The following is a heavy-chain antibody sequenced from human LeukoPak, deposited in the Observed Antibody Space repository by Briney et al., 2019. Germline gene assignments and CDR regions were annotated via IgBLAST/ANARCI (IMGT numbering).Heavy chain of an antibody. D-gene: IGHD3-16*02. J-gene: IGHJ4*02. CDR3: ARAYQRLGELSLPNY. V-gene: IGHV7-4-1*02. Sequence: VSVKVSCKASGYTFTNYAMNWVRQAPGQGLEWMGWIHPSTGNPTYAQGFTGRFVFSLDTSVSTTYLQISSLKAEDTAVYYCARAYQRLGELSLPNYWGQGTLVTVSS. CDR1: GYTFTNYA. CDR2: IHPSTGNP.